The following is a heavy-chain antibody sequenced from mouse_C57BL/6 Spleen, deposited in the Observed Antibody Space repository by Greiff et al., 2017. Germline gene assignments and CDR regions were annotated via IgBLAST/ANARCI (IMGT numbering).Heavy chain of an antibody. J-gene: IGHJ2*01. D-gene: IGHD1-1*01. CDR2: INPNNGGT. CDR3: ARTRDYYGSSLDY. Sequence: EVQLQQSGPELVKPGASVKISCKASGYTFTDYYMNWVKQSHGKSLEWIGDINPNNGGTSYNQKFKGKATLTVDKSSSTAYMELRSLTSEDSAVYYCARTRDYYGSSLDYWGQGTTLTVSS. V-gene: IGHV1-26*01. CDR1: GYTFTDYY.